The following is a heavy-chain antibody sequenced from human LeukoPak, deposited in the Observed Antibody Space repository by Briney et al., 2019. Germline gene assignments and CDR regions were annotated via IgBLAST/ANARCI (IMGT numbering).Heavy chain of an antibody. V-gene: IGHV3-23*01. CDR2: ISGGGSGT. D-gene: IGHD6-19*01. Sequence: GGSLRLSCAASGFTFSSYAMSWVRQAPGKGLEWVSAISGGGSGTYYADSVKGRFTISRGNSKNTLYLQMNSLRAEDTAVYYCAKDQVMAVAANSDYWGQGTLVTVSS. J-gene: IGHJ4*02. CDR1: GFTFSSYA. CDR3: AKDQVMAVAANSDY.